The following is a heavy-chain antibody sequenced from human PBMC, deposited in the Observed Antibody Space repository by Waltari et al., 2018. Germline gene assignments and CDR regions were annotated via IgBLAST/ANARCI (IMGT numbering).Heavy chain of an antibody. D-gene: IGHD2-8*02. CDR1: GFTFSTAW. V-gene: IGHV3-15*01. Sequence: EVQLVESGGGLVEPGGSLRLSCDGAGFTFSTAWMHWVRQAPGKGLEWVGRIKSKINGGTTEYGAPVKGRFTISRDDSKNTVYLQMNSLKTEDTGVYYCGDFTAFDYWGQGSLVTVSS. J-gene: IGHJ4*02. CDR2: IKSKINGGTT. CDR3: GDFTAFDY.